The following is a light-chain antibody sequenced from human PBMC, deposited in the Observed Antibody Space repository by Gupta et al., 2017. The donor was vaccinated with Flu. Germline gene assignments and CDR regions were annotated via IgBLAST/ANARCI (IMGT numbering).Light chain of an antibody. CDR1: QSVSSS. Sequence: PDILSWSPGERATLCCWASQSVSSSLAWYQQKPGQAPRLLIYDASNRATGIPARFSGSGSGTEFTLTISGLEPEDFAVYYCHHRSNWPLTFGGGTXVEIK. V-gene: IGKV3-11*01. CDR3: HHRSNWPLT. CDR2: DAS. J-gene: IGKJ4*01.